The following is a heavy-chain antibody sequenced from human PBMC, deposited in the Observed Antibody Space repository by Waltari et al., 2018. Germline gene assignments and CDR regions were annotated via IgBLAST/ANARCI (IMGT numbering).Heavy chain of an antibody. J-gene: IGHJ6*02. Sequence: QLQLQESGPGLVKPSETLSLTCTVSGGSISSSSYYWGWIRQPPGKGLEWIGSIYYSGSTYDNPSRKSRVTISVDTSKNQVSRKLSSVTAADTAVYYCGRHWGTRRLYYYYGMDVWGQGTTVTVSS. V-gene: IGHV4-39*01. D-gene: IGHD3-16*01. CDR2: IYYSGST. CDR1: GGSISSSSYY. CDR3: GRHWGTRRLYYYYGMDV.